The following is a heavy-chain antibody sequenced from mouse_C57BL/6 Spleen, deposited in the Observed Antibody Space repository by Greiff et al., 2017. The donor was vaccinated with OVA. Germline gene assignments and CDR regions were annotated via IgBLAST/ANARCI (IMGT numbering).Heavy chain of an antibody. V-gene: IGHV1-85*01. CDR2: IYPRDGST. D-gene: IGHD1-1*01. J-gene: IGHJ1*03. CDR3: SRWGSIYGSSYGYFDV. Sequence: QVQLQQSGPELVKPGASVKLSCKASGYTFTSYDINWVKQRPGQGLEWIGWIYPRDGSTKYNEKFKGKATLTVDTSSSTAYMELHSLTSEDSEVDFCSRWGSIYGSSYGYFDVWGTGTTVTVSS. CDR1: GYTFTSYD.